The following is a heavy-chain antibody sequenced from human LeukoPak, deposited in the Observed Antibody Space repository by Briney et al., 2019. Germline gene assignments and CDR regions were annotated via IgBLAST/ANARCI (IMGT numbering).Heavy chain of an antibody. V-gene: IGHV6-1*01. CDR3: ATWSVESVGYDSGDAFDI. D-gene: IGHD5-12*01. J-gene: IGHJ3*02. Sequence: SQTLSLTCAISGDSVSSNSAAWNWIRQSPSRGLEWLGRTYYRSKWYNDYAVSVKSRITITPDTSKNQFSLQLNSVTPEDTAVYYCATWSVESVGYDSGDAFDIWGQGTMVTVSS. CDR2: TYYRSKWYN. CDR1: GDSVSSNSAA.